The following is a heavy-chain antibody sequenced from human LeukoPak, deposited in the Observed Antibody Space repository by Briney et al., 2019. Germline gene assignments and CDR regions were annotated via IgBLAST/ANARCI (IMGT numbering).Heavy chain of an antibody. CDR2: ISWNSGSI. V-gene: IGHV3-9*01. J-gene: IGHJ5*02. CDR3: AKERSGFDP. CDR1: GFTFDDYA. Sequence: GGSLRLSCAASGFTFDDYAMHWVRQAPGKGLEWVSGISWNSGSIGYTDSVKGRFTISRDNAKNSLYLQMNSLRAEDTALYYCAKERSGFDPWGQGTLVTVSS.